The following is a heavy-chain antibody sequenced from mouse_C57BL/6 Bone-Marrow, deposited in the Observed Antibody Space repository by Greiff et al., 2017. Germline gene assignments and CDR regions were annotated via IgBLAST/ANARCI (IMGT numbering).Heavy chain of an antibody. CDR2: IHPNSGST. Sequence: QVHVKQPGAELVKPGASVKLSCKASGYTFTSYWMHWVKQRPGQGLEWIGMIHPNSGSTNYNEKFKSKATLTVDKSSSTAYMQLSSLTSEDSAVYYCARDDYDRDWYFDVWGTGTTVTVSS. D-gene: IGHD2-4*01. CDR3: ARDDYDRDWYFDV. J-gene: IGHJ1*03. CDR1: GYTFTSYW. V-gene: IGHV1-64*01.